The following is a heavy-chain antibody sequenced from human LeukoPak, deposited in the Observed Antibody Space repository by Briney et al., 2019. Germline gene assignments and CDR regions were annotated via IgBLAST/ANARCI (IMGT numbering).Heavy chain of an antibody. CDR1: GGSTSSHF. CDR2: VYNSGST. J-gene: IGHJ3*01. V-gene: IGHV4-59*08. CDR3: ARDGYGVFDAFDV. Sequence: SETLSLTCTVPGGSTSSHFWTWIRQPPGKGLEWLGYVYNSGSTNYNPSLQSRVTMTLDASKNQFYMKLTSVTAADTAVYFCARDGYGVFDAFDVRGQGTVVTVSS. D-gene: IGHD5-18*01.